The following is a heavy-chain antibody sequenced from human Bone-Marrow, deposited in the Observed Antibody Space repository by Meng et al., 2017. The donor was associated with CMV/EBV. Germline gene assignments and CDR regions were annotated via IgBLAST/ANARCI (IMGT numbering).Heavy chain of an antibody. J-gene: IGHJ3*02. V-gene: IGHV3-11*04. CDR1: GFTFSNHY. CDR3: ARDSVSGYYDSPEVDAFDI. D-gene: IGHD3-22*01. Sequence: GESLKISCVASGFTFSNHYMSWIRQAPGKGLEWISDISGTDSTIYYIDSVKGRFTISRDNAKNSLYLQMNSLRAEDTAVYYCARDSVSGYYDSPEVDAFDIWGQGTMVTVSS. CDR2: ISGTDSTI.